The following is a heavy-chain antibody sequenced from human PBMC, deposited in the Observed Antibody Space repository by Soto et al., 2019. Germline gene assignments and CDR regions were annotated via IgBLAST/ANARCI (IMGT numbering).Heavy chain of an antibody. V-gene: IGHV1-69*01. D-gene: IGHD2-15*01. CDR3: AREGPPYIAWFDP. J-gene: IGHJ5*02. Sequence: QVQLVQSGAEVKKTGSSVKVSCKASGGTFSIYTISWVRQAPGQGLEWMGGSANSAQKFQGRLTVTADESKSTVYLELSSLTSEDTAVYYCAREGPPYIAWFDPWGQGTLVSVSS. CDR2: SA. CDR1: GGTFSIYT.